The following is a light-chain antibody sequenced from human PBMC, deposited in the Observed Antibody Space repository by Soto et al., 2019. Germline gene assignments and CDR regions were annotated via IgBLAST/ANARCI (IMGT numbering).Light chain of an antibody. CDR3: SSYTSRFTYV. CDR1: SSDVGGYNY. Sequence: QSALTQPGSVSGSPGQSITISCTGTSSDVGGYNYVPWYQQHPGKAPKLIIYEVTNRPSGVSNRFSGSKSGNTASLTISGLQAEDEADYYCSSYTSRFTYVFGTGTKVTVL. V-gene: IGLV2-14*01. J-gene: IGLJ1*01. CDR2: EVT.